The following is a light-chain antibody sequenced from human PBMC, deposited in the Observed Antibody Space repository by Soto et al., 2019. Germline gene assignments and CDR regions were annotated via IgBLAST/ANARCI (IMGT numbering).Light chain of an antibody. CDR1: SSDIGAYNY. V-gene: IGLV2-14*01. Sequence: QSVLTQPASVSGSPGQSITISCTGSSSDIGAYNYVSWFQQYPGKAPKLIISEVSNRPSGVSNRSSGSKSGTAASLTISGLQTEDEADYFCFSFTTDWTHVFGTGTRSPS. J-gene: IGLJ1*01. CDR3: FSFTTDWTHV. CDR2: EVS.